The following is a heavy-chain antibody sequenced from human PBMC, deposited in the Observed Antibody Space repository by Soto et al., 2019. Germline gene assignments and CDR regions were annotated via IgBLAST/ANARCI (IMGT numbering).Heavy chain of an antibody. CDR2: IHHSGTS. V-gene: IGHV4-34*01. J-gene: IGHJ4*02. CDR3: ARAPLIKSAEVKSFVDF. CDR1: GGSFSDHY. Sequence: PSETLSLTCAVSGGSFSDHYWTWIRQPPGKGMEWIGEIHHSGTSHYNPSFKSRATISLDTSKNKFSLDLRSVIAADTALYYCARAPLIKSAEVKSFVDFWGQGTLVT. D-gene: IGHD3-16*01.